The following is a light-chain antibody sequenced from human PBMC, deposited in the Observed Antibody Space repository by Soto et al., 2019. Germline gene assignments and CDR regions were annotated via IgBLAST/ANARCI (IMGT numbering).Light chain of an antibody. J-gene: IGLJ1*01. CDR2: DVS. V-gene: IGLV2-14*03. CDR3: SSYSTGGSYV. CDR1: SSDVGGYNS. Sequence: ALTQPASVSGSPGQSIAISCTGTSSDVGGYNSASRYQQHPGKAPKLLIYDVSNRPSGVSNRFSGSKSGNTASLTISGLQAEDEADYYCSSYSTGGSYVFGTGTKVTVL.